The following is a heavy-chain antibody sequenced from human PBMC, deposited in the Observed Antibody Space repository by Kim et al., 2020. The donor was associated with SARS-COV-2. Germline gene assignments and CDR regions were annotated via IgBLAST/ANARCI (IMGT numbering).Heavy chain of an antibody. Sequence: GGSLRLSCAASGFTFSSYAMHWVRQAPGKGLEWVAVISYDGSNKYYADSVKGRFTISRDNSKNTLYLQMNSLRAEDTAVYYCARELGYCSGGSCFTRGYFDYWGQGTLVTVSS. V-gene: IGHV3-30*04. CDR2: ISYDGSNK. D-gene: IGHD2-15*01. CDR1: GFTFSSYA. CDR3: ARELGYCSGGSCFTRGYFDY. J-gene: IGHJ4*02.